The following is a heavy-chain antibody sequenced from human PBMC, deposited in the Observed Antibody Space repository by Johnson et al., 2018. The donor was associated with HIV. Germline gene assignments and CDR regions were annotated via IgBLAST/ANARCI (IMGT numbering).Heavy chain of an antibody. V-gene: IGHV3-30*03. CDR3: ARGPHEVVVVAATSAFDI. CDR2: ISYDGSNK. J-gene: IGHJ3*02. D-gene: IGHD2-15*01. CDR1: GFTISSYG. Sequence: QVQLVESGGGVVQPGRSLRLSCAASGFTISSYGMHWVRQAPGKGLEWVAVISYDGSNKYYADSVKGRFTISRDNSKNTLYLQMNSLRAEDTAVYYCARGPHEVVVVAATSAFDIWGQGTMVTVSS.